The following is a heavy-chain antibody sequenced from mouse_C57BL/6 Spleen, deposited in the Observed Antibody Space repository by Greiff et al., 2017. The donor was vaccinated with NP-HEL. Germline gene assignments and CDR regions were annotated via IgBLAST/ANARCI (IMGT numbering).Heavy chain of an antibody. J-gene: IGHJ4*01. D-gene: IGHD1-1*01. Sequence: QVQLQQPGAELVKPGASVKLSCKASGYTFTSYWMHWVKQRPGQGLEWIGMIHPNSGSTNYNEKFKSKATLTVDKSSSTAYMQLSSLTSEDSAFYYCARTTVVADYAMDYWGQGTSVTVSS. CDR2: IHPNSGST. V-gene: IGHV1-64*01. CDR1: GYTFTSYW. CDR3: ARTTVVADYAMDY.